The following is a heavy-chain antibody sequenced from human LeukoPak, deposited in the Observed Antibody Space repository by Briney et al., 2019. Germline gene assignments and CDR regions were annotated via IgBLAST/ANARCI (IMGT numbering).Heavy chain of an antibody. CDR3: ARDHGSGSYYNRYYYYMDV. Sequence: ASVKVSCKASGYTFTSYGISWVRQAPGQGLEWMGWISAYNGNTNYAQKLQGRVTMTTDTSTSTAYVELRSLRSDDTAVYYCARDHGSGSYYNRYYYYMDVWGKGTTVTISS. CDR1: GYTFTSYG. J-gene: IGHJ6*03. D-gene: IGHD3-10*01. CDR2: ISAYNGNT. V-gene: IGHV1-18*01.